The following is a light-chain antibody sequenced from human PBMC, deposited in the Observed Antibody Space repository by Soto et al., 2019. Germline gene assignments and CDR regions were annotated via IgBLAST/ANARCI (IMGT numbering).Light chain of an antibody. V-gene: IGKV3-15*01. CDR3: QQYNFWPPLT. CDR1: QSVNSN. CDR2: DAS. J-gene: IGKJ4*01. Sequence: EIVMTQSPATLSVSPGERATLSCRASQSVNSNLAWYRQKPGQAPRLLISDASTRATGVPARFSGSGSGTEFTLTIISLQSEDSGIYYSQQYNFWPPLTFGGGTKVEIK.